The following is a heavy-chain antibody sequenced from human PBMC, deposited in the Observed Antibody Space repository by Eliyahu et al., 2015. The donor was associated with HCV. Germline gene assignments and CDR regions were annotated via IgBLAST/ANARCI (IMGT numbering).Heavy chain of an antibody. D-gene: IGHD6-19*01. CDR1: GFXFSSYW. CDR2: IKQDGSEK. V-gene: IGHV3-7*01. Sequence: EVQLVESGGGLVQPGGSLRLSCAASGFXFSSYWMSWVRQAPGKGLEWVANIKQDGSEKYYVDSVKGRFTISRDNAKNSLYLQMNSLRAEDTAVYYCARDNGSGWYFGRRVGGFDYWGQGTLVTVSS. J-gene: IGHJ4*02. CDR3: ARDNGSGWYFGRRVGGFDY.